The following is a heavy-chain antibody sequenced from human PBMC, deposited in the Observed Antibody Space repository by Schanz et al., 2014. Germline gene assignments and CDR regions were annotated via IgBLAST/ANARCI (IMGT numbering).Heavy chain of an antibody. V-gene: IGHV3-33*08. J-gene: IGHJ4*02. Sequence: QGRLGESGGCVVQPGLSLILSFAASFFPFLPFAIHWVRQAPGKGLEWVAVVCYDGSKKYYAESVKGRFTTSRDNSKNTMYLQMNSLRAEDPAVYYCARDKGGLIPFDYWGQGTLVAVSS. CDR2: VCYDGSKK. D-gene: IGHD2-15*01. CDR3: ARDKGGLIPFDY. CDR1: FFPFLPFA.